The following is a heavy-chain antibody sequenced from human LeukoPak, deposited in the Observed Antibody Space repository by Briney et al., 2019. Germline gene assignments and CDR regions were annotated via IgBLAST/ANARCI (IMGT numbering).Heavy chain of an antibody. V-gene: IGHV3-7*01. CDR2: IKQDGSEK. CDR1: GVTLSSYW. Sequence: QPGGSLRLSCAASGVTLSSYWMSWVRQAPGKGLEWVANIKQDGSEKYYVDSVKGRFTISRDNAKNSLYLQMNSLRAEDTAVYYCARDLNYYDSSGYFDYWGQGALVTVSS. CDR3: ARDLNYYDSSGYFDY. D-gene: IGHD3-22*01. J-gene: IGHJ4*02.